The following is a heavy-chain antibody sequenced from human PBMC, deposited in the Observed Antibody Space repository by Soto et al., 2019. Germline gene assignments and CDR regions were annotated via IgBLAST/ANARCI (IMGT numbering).Heavy chain of an antibody. V-gene: IGHV2-5*02. J-gene: IGHJ4*02. CDR2: IYWDDDK. CDR3: AHRVLRTVLGLAKTTAIYFDF. Sequence: QITLKESGPTVVKPTETITLTCTFSGFSLTTSGVGVGWVRQSPGKAPEWLALIYWDDDKRYSTSLKSRLTITKDTPKNQVVLTMANVDPADTATYYCAHRVLRTVLGLAKTTAIYFDFWGQGTPVVVSS. D-gene: IGHD4-17*01. CDR1: GFSLTTSGVG.